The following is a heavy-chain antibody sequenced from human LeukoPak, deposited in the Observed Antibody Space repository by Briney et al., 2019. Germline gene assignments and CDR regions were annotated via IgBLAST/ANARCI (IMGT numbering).Heavy chain of an antibody. J-gene: IGHJ6*02. CDR1: GGSISSYY. CDR2: IYYSGST. V-gene: IGHV4-59*01. D-gene: IGHD5-12*01. CDR3: ARDLPSGYDFYGMDV. Sequence: SETLSLTCTVSGGSISSYYWSWIRQPPGKGLEWIGYIYYSGSTNYNPSLKSRVTISVDTSKNQFSLKLSSVTAADPAVYYCARDLPSGYDFYGMDVWGQGTTVTVSS.